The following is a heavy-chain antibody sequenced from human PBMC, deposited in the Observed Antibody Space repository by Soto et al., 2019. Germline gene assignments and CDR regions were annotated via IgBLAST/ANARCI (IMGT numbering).Heavy chain of an antibody. J-gene: IGHJ4*02. CDR1: EGTFNSYA. CDR2: IIPYYNTL. D-gene: IGHD6-13*01. CDR3: ASGASRWYPSVFDS. V-gene: IGHV1-69*01. Sequence: QAQVVQSGAEVRKPGSSVKLSCKSSEGTFNSYAIAWVRQAPGQGLEWMGGIIPYYNTLNYAQKFQDRITITADDSTNTVYMELSSLRSDDTAVYFCASGASRWYPSVFDSWAQGTLVTVSS.